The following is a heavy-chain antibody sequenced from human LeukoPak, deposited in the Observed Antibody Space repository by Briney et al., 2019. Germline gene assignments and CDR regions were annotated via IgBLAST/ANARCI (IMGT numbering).Heavy chain of an antibody. CDR3: ATAGWWKPHGGWFDP. CDR2: FDPEDGET. D-gene: IGHD2-15*01. V-gene: IGHV1-24*01. CDR1: GYTLTELS. Sequence: ASVKVSCKVSGYTLTELSMHWVRQAPGKGLEWMGGFDPEDGETIYAQKFQGRVTMTEDTSTDTAYMELSSLRSEDTAVYYCATAGWWKPHGGWFDPWGQGTLVTVSS. J-gene: IGHJ5*02.